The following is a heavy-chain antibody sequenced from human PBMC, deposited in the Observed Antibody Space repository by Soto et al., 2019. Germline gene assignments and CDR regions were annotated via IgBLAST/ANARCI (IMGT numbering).Heavy chain of an antibody. CDR2: ISYDGGDK. V-gene: IGHV3-30*03. CDR3: ARDHVTGVAGSNFDY. CDR1: GFTFNNFA. Sequence: GGSLRLSCAASGFTFNNFAMHWVRQAPGKGLEWVAVISYDGGDKYYADSVKGRFTISRDNSKNTLYLQMNGLRAEDTAVYYCARDHVTGVAGSNFDYWGQGTLVTVSS. D-gene: IGHD6-19*01. J-gene: IGHJ4*02.